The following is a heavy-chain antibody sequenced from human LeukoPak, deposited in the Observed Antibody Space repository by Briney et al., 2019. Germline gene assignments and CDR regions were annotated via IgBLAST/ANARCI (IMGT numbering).Heavy chain of an antibody. CDR3: AQFGYSYGSGFDY. V-gene: IGHV2-5*02. Sequence: ESGPTLLNPTHTLTLTCTFSGISLSTSGVGVGWIRQPPGKALVWLSLVYWDDGERYSPSLKSQLTITKDNSKNQVVLTVTNMDPVDTATYYCAQFGYSYGSGFDYWRQGTLVSVSS. CDR1: GISLSTSGVG. D-gene: IGHD5-18*01. J-gene: IGHJ4*02. CDR2: VYWDDGE.